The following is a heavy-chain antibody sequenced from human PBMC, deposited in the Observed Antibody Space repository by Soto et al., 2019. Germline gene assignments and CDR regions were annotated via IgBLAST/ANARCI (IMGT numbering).Heavy chain of an antibody. V-gene: IGHV3-21*01. CDR3: ARSPEVGVRGGS. J-gene: IGHJ5*02. D-gene: IGHD1-26*01. Sequence: EVQLVESGGGLVKPGGSLRLSCRGSGFSFSAYNINWVRQAPGKGLEWVSSISVGSTHIYQPDSMKGRFTISRDNAKNSVYLQINSLRHEDTAVYYCARSPEVGVRGGSWGQGTPVTVSS. CDR2: ISVGSTHI. CDR1: GFSFSAYN.